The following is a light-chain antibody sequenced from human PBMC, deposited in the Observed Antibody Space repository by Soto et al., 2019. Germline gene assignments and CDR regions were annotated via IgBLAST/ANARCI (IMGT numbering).Light chain of an antibody. Sequence: QSALTQPPSASGSPGQSVTISCTRTSSDVGGSKYVSWYQQHPGKAPKLIIYEVSERPSGVPDRFSGSKSGNTASLTVSGLQAEDEAHYYCNSYAGTSNVFGTGTKLTVL. V-gene: IGLV2-8*01. J-gene: IGLJ1*01. CDR1: SSDVGGSKY. CDR2: EVS. CDR3: NSYAGTSNV.